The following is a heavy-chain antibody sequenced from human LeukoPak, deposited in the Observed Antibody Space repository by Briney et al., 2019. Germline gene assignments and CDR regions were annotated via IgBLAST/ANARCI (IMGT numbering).Heavy chain of an antibody. J-gene: IGHJ3*02. CDR3: AKDRFYSGSPRAFDM. CDR2: ISGSDVST. Sequence: GGSLRLSCAASGFTFSSYEMNWVRQAPGKGLEWVSGISGSDVSTYYADSVKGRFTFSRDNSKNTLYLQMNSLRAEDTALYYCAKDRFYSGSPRAFDMWGRGTMVTVSS. CDR1: GFTFSSYE. D-gene: IGHD1-26*01. V-gene: IGHV3-23*01.